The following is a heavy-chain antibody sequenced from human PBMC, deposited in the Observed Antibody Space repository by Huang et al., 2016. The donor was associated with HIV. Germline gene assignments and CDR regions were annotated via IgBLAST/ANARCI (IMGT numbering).Heavy chain of an antibody. CDR3: ATGFDVFFDF. CDR1: EYTHTELS. V-gene: IGHV1-24*01. CDR2: CDPDIGET. D-gene: IGHD3-9*01. J-gene: IGHJ4*02. Sequence: QVQLVQSRAEVKKPGASVKVSCTVSEYTHTELSIHWVRQPPGKGLEWVGGCDPDIGETIYAQKFQGRVTMTEDTSTETAFMELSGLRPEDTAVYYCATGFDVFFDFWGQGTLVTVSS.